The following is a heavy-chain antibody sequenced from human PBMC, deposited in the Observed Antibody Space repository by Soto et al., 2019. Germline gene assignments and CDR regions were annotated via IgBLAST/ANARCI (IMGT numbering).Heavy chain of an antibody. CDR3: ARGRKNIVVVPAASNDY. J-gene: IGHJ4*02. Sequence: GASVKVSCKASGYTFTSYDINWVRQATGQGLEWMGWMNPNSGNTGYAQKFQGRVTMTRNTSISTAYMELSSLRSEDTAVYYCARGRKNIVVVPAASNDYWGQGTLVTVSS. CDR1: GYTFTSYD. CDR2: MNPNSGNT. D-gene: IGHD2-2*01. V-gene: IGHV1-8*01.